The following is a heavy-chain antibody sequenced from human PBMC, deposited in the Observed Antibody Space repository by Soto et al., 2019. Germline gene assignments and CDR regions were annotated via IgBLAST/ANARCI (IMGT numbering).Heavy chain of an antibody. D-gene: IGHD3-9*01. V-gene: IGHV4-39*01. Sequence: SETLSLTCTVSGGSISSSSYYWGWLRQPPGTGLEWIGGSYYSGSTSYNPSLKSRATISVDTSKNQFSLKLSSVTAADTAVYYCARNTRYYSLTGYYYYYYGMDVWGQGTTVTVSS. CDR1: GGSISSSSYY. J-gene: IGHJ6*02. CDR2: SYYSGST. CDR3: ARNTRYYSLTGYYYYYYGMDV.